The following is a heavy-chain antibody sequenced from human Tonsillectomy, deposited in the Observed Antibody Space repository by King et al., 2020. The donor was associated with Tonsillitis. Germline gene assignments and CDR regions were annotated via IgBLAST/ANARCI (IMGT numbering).Heavy chain of an antibody. CDR1: GFTFSSYW. V-gene: IGHV3-74*01. CDR2: INSDGSST. D-gene: IGHD1-26*01. CDR3: AREVVVGASIDY. Sequence: VQLVESGGGLVQPGGSLRLSCAASGFTFSSYWMHWVRHAPGKGLVWVSRINSDGSSTSNADSVKGRFTISRDNAKNTLYLQMNSLRAEDTAVYYCAREVVVGASIDYWGQGTLVTVSS. J-gene: IGHJ4*02.